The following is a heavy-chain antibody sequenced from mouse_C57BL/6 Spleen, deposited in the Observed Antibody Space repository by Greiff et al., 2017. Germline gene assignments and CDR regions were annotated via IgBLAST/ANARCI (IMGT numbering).Heavy chain of an antibody. D-gene: IGHD4-1*01. CDR1: GFTFSSYA. Sequence: EVKLEESGEGLVKPGGSLKLSCAASGFTFSSYAMSWVRQTPEKRLEWVAYISSGGDYIYYADTVKGRFTISRDNARNTLYLQMSSLKSEDTAMYYCTRMAVGPFDYWGQGTTLTVSS. J-gene: IGHJ2*01. CDR3: TRMAVGPFDY. V-gene: IGHV5-9-1*02. CDR2: ISSGGDYI.